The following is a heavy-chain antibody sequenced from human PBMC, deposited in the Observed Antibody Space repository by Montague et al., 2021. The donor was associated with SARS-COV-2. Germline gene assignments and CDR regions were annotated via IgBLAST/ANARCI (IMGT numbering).Heavy chain of an antibody. CDR2: INHNGNT. V-gene: IGHV4-34*01. Sequence: SETLSLTCTVPGGSFIGYYWGWIRQPPGKGLEWIGEINHNGNTQYNPSLKSRLTMPLDTSRTRISLQVTSVTAADTAVYFCARRLYSFGSGTYRDWGQGTLVTVSS. CDR1: GGSFIGYY. J-gene: IGHJ4*02. D-gene: IGHD3-10*01. CDR3: ARRLYSFGSGTYRD.